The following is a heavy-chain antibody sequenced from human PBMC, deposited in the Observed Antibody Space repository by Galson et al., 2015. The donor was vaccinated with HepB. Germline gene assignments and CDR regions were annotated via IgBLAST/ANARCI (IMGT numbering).Heavy chain of an antibody. Sequence: SVKVSCKASGYTFTSYDINWVRQATGQGLRWMGWMNPNSGNTGYAQKFQGRVTMTRNTSISTAYMELSSLRSEDTAVYYCARNSVPTGTTYYYYYYGMDVWGQGTTVTVSS. CDR2: MNPNSGNT. J-gene: IGHJ6*02. CDR3: ARNSVPTGTTYYYYYYGMDV. D-gene: IGHD1-7*01. V-gene: IGHV1-8*01. CDR1: GYTFTSYD.